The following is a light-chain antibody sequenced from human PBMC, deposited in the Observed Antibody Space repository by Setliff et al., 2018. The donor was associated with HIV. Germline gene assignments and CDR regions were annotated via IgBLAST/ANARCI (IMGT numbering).Light chain of an antibody. V-gene: IGLV2-14*03. Sequence: QSVLAQPASVSGSPGQSITISSTGTSSDVGGYNYVSWYQQHPGKAPKLMISDVSKRPSGVSNRFSGSKSGNTASLTISGLQAEDEADYYCSSYTSSSPPYVFGTGTKVTVL. J-gene: IGLJ1*01. CDR2: DVS. CDR3: SSYTSSSPPYV. CDR1: SSDVGGYNY.